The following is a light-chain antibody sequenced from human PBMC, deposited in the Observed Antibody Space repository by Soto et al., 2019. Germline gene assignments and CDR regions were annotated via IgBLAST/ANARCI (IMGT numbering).Light chain of an antibody. V-gene: IGKV3-20*01. CDR2: RAS. Sequence: ETVLTQSPGTLSLSPGERATLSCRASQTIRSNYLAWYRQTPGQAPRLLIYRASNRATGIADRFSGSGSGTYFTLIISRLEPEDFALYYCQQYGSSPCTFGQGTKVEIK. CDR3: QQYGSSPCT. J-gene: IGKJ1*01. CDR1: QTIRSNY.